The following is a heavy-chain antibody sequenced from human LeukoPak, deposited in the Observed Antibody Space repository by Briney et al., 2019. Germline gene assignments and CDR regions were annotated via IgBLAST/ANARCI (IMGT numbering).Heavy chain of an antibody. Sequence: GGSLGLSCAASGFTVSRNYMNWVRQAPGKGLEWVSVIYSGGDTYYADSVKGRFTISRDNSKNTLYLQMNSLSADDTAIYYCARESIYGSKRTGSFDIWGQGTMVTVSS. CDR1: GFTVSRNY. V-gene: IGHV3-53*01. J-gene: IGHJ3*02. D-gene: IGHD3-10*01. CDR2: IYSGGDT. CDR3: ARESIYGSKRTGSFDI.